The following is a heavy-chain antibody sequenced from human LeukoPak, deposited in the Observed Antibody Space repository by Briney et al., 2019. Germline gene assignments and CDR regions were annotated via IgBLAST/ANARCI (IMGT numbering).Heavy chain of an antibody. CDR3: AREAVAVKHFDY. Sequence: SETLSLTCTVSSGSISSSSYYWGWIRQPPGKGLEWIGSIYYSGSTYYNPSLKSRVTISVDTSKNQFSLKLSSVTAADTAVYYCAREAVAVKHFDYWGQGTLVTVSS. J-gene: IGHJ4*02. CDR1: SGSISSSSYY. D-gene: IGHD6-19*01. CDR2: IYYSGST. V-gene: IGHV4-39*07.